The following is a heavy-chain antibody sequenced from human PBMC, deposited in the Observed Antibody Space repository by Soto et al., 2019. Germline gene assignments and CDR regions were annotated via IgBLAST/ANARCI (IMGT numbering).Heavy chain of an antibody. CDR2: IYPGDSDT. CDR3: ARPLSLFGVDKKVDAFDI. J-gene: IGHJ3*02. CDR1: GYSFTSYW. V-gene: IGHV5-51*01. Sequence: PGESLKISCKGSGYSFTSYWIGWVRQMPGKGLEWMGIIYPGDSDTRYSPSFQGQVTISADKSISTAYLQWSSLKASDTAMHYCARPLSLFGVDKKVDAFDIWGQGTMVTVS. D-gene: IGHD3-3*02.